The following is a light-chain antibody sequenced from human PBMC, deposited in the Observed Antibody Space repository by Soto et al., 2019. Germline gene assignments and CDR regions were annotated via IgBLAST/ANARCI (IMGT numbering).Light chain of an antibody. V-gene: IGLV2-8*01. Sequence: QSALTQPPSSSGSPGQSVTISCTGTSSDIGYYDYVSWYQHHPGKDPKLKTYEVNKLPSGVPDRFSASRSGNTASLTVSGLQAEDEAVYYCSSHAGRNKDVRFGGGTKLTVL. CDR1: SSDIGYYDY. J-gene: IGLJ2*01. CDR3: SSHAGRNKDVR. CDR2: EVN.